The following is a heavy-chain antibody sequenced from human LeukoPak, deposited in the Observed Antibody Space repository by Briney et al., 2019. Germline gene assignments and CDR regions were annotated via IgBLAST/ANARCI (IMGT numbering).Heavy chain of an antibody. CDR3: AKDHYYDSSGYYSSDY. D-gene: IGHD3-22*01. J-gene: IGHJ4*02. V-gene: IGHV3-23*01. CDR1: GLTFSSYA. Sequence: GGSLRLSCAASGLTFSSYAMSWVRQAPGKGLEWVSAISGSGGSTYYADSVKGRFTISRNNSKNTLYLQMNSLRAEDAAVYYCAKDHYYDSSGYYSSDYWGQGTLVTVSS. CDR2: ISGSGGST.